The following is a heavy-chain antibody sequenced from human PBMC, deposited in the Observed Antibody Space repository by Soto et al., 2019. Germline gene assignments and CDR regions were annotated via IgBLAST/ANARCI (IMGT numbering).Heavy chain of an antibody. D-gene: IGHD6-13*01. CDR1: GGSISSYY. CDR3: ARHPSSRGYFDY. Sequence: SETLSLTCTVSGGSISSYYWSWIRQPPGKGLEWIGYIYYSGSTNYNPSRKSRVTISVDTSKNHFSLKLSSGTAADPAVYYCARHPSSRGYFDYWGQGTLVTVSS. V-gene: IGHV4-59*08. CDR2: IYYSGST. J-gene: IGHJ4*02.